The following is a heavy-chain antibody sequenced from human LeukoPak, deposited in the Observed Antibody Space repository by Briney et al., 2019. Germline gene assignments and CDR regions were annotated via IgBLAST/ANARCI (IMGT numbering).Heavy chain of an antibody. CDR3: TAVGYYDSSYTCY. J-gene: IGHJ4*02. CDR1: GFTFSNAW. Sequence: GGSLRLSCAASGFTFSNAWMSWVRQAPGKGLEWVGRIKSKTDGGTTDYAAPVKGRFTISRDDSKSTLYLQMNSLKTEDTAVYYCTAVGYYDSSYTCYWGQGTLVTVSS. V-gene: IGHV3-15*01. D-gene: IGHD3-22*01. CDR2: IKSKTDGGTT.